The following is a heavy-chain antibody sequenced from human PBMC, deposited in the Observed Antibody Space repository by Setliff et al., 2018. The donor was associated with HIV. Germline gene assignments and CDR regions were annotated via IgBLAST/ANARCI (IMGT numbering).Heavy chain of an antibody. CDR2: IIPIFGTA. CDR1: GGPFSSYA. CDR3: AGVFGVYYDKEGPYDAFDI. Sequence: GASVKVSCKASGGPFSSYAISWVRQAPGQGLEWMGGIIPIFGTANYAQKFQGRVTITTDESTSTAYMELSSLRSEDTAVYYCAGVFGVYYDKEGPYDAFDIWGQGTMVTVSS. V-gene: IGHV1-69*05. D-gene: IGHD3-22*01. J-gene: IGHJ3*02.